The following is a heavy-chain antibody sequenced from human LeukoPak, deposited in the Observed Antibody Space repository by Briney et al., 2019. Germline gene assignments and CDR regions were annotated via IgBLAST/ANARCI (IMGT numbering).Heavy chain of an antibody. D-gene: IGHD3-10*01. J-gene: IGHJ6*03. Sequence: SETLSLTYTVSGGSISSYYWSWIRQPPGKGLEWIGSIYYSGNTNYNPSLKSRVTISIDTSKNQFSLKLSSLTAADTAVYYCARETPSGDMDVWGKGTTVTVSS. CDR1: GGSISSYY. CDR2: IYYSGNT. V-gene: IGHV4-59*12. CDR3: ARETPSGDMDV.